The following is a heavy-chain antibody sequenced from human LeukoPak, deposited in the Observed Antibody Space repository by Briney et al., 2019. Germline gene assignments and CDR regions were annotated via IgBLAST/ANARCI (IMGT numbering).Heavy chain of an antibody. J-gene: IGHJ6*02. V-gene: IGHV4-39*07. D-gene: IGHD6-19*01. CDR1: GGSISSSYYY. CDR2: IYSSGST. Sequence: SETLSLTCAVSGGSISSSYYYWGWIRQPPGKGLEWIGSIYSSGSTYYNPSLKSRVTISVDTSKNQFSLKLNSVTAADTAVYYCTRDEPEYNSGWSMDVWGQGTTVTVSS. CDR3: TRDEPEYNSGWSMDV.